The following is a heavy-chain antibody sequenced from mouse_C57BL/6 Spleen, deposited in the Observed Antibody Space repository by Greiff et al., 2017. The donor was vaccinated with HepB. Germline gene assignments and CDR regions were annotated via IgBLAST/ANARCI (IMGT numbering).Heavy chain of an antibody. V-gene: IGHV1-55*01. CDR1: GYTFTSYW. Sequence: QVQLQQPGAELVKPGASVKMSCKASGYTFTSYWITWVKQRPGQGLEWIGDIYPGSGSTNYNEKFKSKATVTVDTSSSTAYMQLSSLTSEDSAVYYCASDYSNENYFDYWGQGTTLTVSS. CDR3: ASDYSNENYFDY. D-gene: IGHD2-5*01. CDR2: IYPGSGST. J-gene: IGHJ2*01.